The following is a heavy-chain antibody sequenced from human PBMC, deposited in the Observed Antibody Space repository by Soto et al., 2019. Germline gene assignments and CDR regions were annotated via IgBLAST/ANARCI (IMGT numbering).Heavy chain of an antibody. D-gene: IGHD3-10*01. J-gene: IGHJ4*02. CDR2: IYYSGST. CDR3: ARLGQGYYGSGSAPWTFDY. CDR1: GGSISSGGYY. V-gene: IGHV4-31*03. Sequence: QVQLQESGPGLVKPSQTLSLTCTVSGGSISSGGYYWSWIRQHPGKGLEWIGYIYYSGSTYYNPSLKSRVTISVDTSKNQFSLKLSSVTAADTAVYYCARLGQGYYGSGSAPWTFDYWGQGTLVTVSS.